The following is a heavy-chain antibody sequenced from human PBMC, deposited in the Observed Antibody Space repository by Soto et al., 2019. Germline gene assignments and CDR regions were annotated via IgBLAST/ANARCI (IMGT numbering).Heavy chain of an antibody. V-gene: IGHV4-34*01. Sequence: SXTXSLTCAVHGGSFRDYYWSWIRQPPGKXLEWIXEINYSGRNNXXTSLKSRXXTSVDTSKNQFSMKLSSMTAADTAVYYCARTGHLFDYWGQGISVPVS. CDR3: ARTGHLFDY. CDR1: GGSFRDYY. J-gene: IGHJ4*02. CDR2: INYSGRN.